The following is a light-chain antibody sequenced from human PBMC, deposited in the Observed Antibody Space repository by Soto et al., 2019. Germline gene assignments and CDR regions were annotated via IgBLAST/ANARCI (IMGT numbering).Light chain of an antibody. CDR1: SSDVGGYNY. CDR3: SSYTSSNTPFYV. V-gene: IGLV2-14*03. CDR2: DVS. Sequence: QSVLTQPASVSGSPGQAITISCTGTSSDVGGYNYVSWYQHHPGKAPKLMIYDVSNRPSGASTRFSGSKSGNTASLTISGLQAEDEADYYCSSYTSSNTPFYVFGTGTKVTVL. J-gene: IGLJ1*01.